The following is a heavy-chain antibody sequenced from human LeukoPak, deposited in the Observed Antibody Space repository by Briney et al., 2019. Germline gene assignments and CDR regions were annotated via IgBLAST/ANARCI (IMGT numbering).Heavy chain of an antibody. CDR3: ARGEDFERYYLAY. V-gene: IGHV4-59*01. D-gene: IGHD3-9*01. CDR2: IYYTGTT. CDR1: GGSISIYY. Sequence: PSETLSLTCSVSGGSISIYYWTWIRQIPGKGLEWIGYIYYTGTTNYNPLFESRATISVDTSKNQFSLKLTSVTAADTAVYFCARGEDFERYYLAYWGQGTLVTISS. J-gene: IGHJ4*02.